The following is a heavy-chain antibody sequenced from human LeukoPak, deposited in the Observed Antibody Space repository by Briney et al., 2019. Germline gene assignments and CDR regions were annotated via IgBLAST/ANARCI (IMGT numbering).Heavy chain of an antibody. CDR2: IRSKANSYAT. D-gene: IGHD5-18*01. CDR1: GFTFSGSA. V-gene: IGHV3-73*01. CDR3: TRNGSGYGPLSDWYFDL. J-gene: IGHJ2*01. Sequence: GGSLRLSCAASGFTFSGSAMHWVRQASGKWLEWVGRIRSKANSYATAYAASVKGRFTISRDDSKNTAYLQMNSLKTEDTAVYYCTRNGSGYGPLSDWYFDLWGRGTLVTVSS.